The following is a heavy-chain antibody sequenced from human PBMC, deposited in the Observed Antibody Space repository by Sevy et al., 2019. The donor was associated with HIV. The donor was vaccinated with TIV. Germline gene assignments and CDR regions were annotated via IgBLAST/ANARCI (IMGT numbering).Heavy chain of an antibody. CDR3: ARGGVNYYDMSGSGGYFDL. CDR1: GGSISSYY. Sequence: SETLSLTCTVSGGSISSYYWTWLRQIPGKGLEWIGNIYYSGNTNYNPFFKSRVTISVDTCKNHFSLKLSSVTAAETAVYFCARGGVNYYDMSGSGGYFDLWGQGTLVTVSS. D-gene: IGHD3-10*01. V-gene: IGHV4-59*12. J-gene: IGHJ4*02. CDR2: IYYSGNT.